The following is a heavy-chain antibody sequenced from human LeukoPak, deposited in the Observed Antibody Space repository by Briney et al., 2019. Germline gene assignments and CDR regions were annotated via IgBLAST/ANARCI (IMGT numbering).Heavy chain of an antibody. Sequence: GGSLRLSCATSGFTFSSFSMTWVRQAPGKGLEWLSYIHEGGSPIYYADSVKGRFIVSRDNAKNSLYLQMSSLRVEDTAFYYCARDGGSNWFHSWGQGTLVTVSS. CDR1: GFTFSSFS. V-gene: IGHV3-48*01. D-gene: IGHD6-25*01. J-gene: IGHJ5*01. CDR3: ARDGGSNWFHS. CDR2: IHEGGSPI.